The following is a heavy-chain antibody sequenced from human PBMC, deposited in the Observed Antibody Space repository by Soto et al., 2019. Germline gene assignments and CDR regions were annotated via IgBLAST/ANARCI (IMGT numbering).Heavy chain of an antibody. CDR2: IYYSGST. CDR3: AIMTTVSQIDY. V-gene: IGHV4-30-4*01. J-gene: IGHJ4*02. Sequence: SETLSLTCTVSGGSISSGDYYWSWIRQPPGKGLEWIGYIYYSGSTYYNPSLKSRVTISVDTSKNQFSLKLSSVTAADTAVYYCAIMTTVSQIDYWGQGTLVTVS. D-gene: IGHD4-17*01. CDR1: GGSISSGDYY.